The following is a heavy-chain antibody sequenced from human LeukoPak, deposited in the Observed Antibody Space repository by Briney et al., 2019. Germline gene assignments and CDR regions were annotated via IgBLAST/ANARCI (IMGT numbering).Heavy chain of an antibody. Sequence: GGSLRLSCAASGFTFSSYSMNWVRQAPGKGLEWVSSISSSSSYIYYADSVKGRFTISRDNAKNSLYLQMNSLRTEDTAVYYCTTVAPIFWAYYFDYWGQGTLVTVSS. D-gene: IGHD3-9*01. CDR2: ISSSSSYI. CDR3: TTVAPIFWAYYFDY. V-gene: IGHV3-21*01. CDR1: GFTFSSYS. J-gene: IGHJ4*02.